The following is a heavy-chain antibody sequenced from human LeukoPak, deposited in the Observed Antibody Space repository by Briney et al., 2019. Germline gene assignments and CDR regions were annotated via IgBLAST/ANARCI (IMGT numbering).Heavy chain of an antibody. CDR1: GGTFSSYT. J-gene: IGHJ3*02. Sequence: ASVKVSCKASGGTFSSYTISWVRQAPGRGLEWMGRIIPILGIANYAQKFQGRVTITADKSTSTAYMELSSLRSEDTAVYYCARNRLAYCGGDCSDAFDIWGQGTMVTVSS. CDR3: ARNRLAYCGGDCSDAFDI. CDR2: IIPILGIA. D-gene: IGHD2-21*01. V-gene: IGHV1-69*02.